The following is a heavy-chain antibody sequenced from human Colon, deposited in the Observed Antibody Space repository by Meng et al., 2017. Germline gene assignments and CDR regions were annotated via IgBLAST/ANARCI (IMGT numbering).Heavy chain of an antibody. CDR3: ARHGLSGCNGFGCYESFYFYGMGV. CDR1: GYTFSRYW. J-gene: IGHJ6*02. Sequence: GESLKISCKASGYTFSRYWIALVRQMPGKDLEWIGMIFPGEPGDFHIRYSPSLEGKVIISADKSISTAYLQWSSLQSSDTAIYYCARHGLSGCNGFGCYESFYFYGMGVWGQGTAVTVSS. D-gene: IGHD2-2*01. V-gene: IGHV5-51*01. CDR2: IFPGEPGDFHI.